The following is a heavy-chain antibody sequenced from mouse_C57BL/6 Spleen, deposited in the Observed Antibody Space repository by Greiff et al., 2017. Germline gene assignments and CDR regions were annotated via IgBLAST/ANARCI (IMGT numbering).Heavy chain of an antibody. CDR3: AREGTFDY. CDR1: GFTFSSYA. J-gene: IGHJ2*01. V-gene: IGHV5-4*01. D-gene: IGHD3-3*01. CDR2: ISDGGSYT. Sequence: DVHLVESGGGLVKPGGSLKLSCAASGFTFSSYAMSWVRQTPDKRLEWVATISDGGSYTYYPDNVKGRFTISRDNAKNNLYLQMSHLKSEDTAMYYCAREGTFDYWGQGTTLTVSS.